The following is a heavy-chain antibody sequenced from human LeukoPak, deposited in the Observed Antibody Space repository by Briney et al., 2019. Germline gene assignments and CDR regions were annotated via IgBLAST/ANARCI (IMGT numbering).Heavy chain of an antibody. J-gene: IGHJ3*02. Sequence: SVKVSCKASGGTFSSYAISWVRQAPRQGLEWMGRIIPIFGTANYAQKFQGRVTITTDESTSTAYMELSSLRSEDTAVYYCARERVDPGDIVVVVAATRAFDIWGQGTMVTVSS. CDR3: ARERVDPGDIVVVVAATRAFDI. CDR2: IIPIFGTA. V-gene: IGHV1-69*05. D-gene: IGHD2-15*01. CDR1: GGTFSSYA.